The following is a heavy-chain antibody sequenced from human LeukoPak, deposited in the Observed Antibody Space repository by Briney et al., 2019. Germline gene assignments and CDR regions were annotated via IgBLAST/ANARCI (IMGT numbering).Heavy chain of an antibody. D-gene: IGHD6-19*01. V-gene: IGHV3-33*01. Sequence: PGGSLRLSCAASGFTFSSYGMHWVRQAPGKGLEWVAVIWYDGSNKHYGDSVKGRFTISRDNSKNTLYLQMNSLRAEDTAVYYCARILYISGWSIDYWGQGALVTVSS. CDR3: ARILYISGWSIDY. CDR2: IWYDGSNK. CDR1: GFTFSSYG. J-gene: IGHJ4*02.